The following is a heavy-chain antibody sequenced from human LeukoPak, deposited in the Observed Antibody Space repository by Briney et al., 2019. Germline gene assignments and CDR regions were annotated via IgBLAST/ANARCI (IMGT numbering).Heavy chain of an antibody. CDR3: ARGNYGGAPGYWFDP. V-gene: IGHV4-30-4*01. D-gene: IGHD1-7*01. J-gene: IGHJ5*02. Sequence: PSETLSLTCTVSGGSISNGDYYWSWIRQPPGKGLEWIGYIYYSGSTYYNSSLKSRVTISVDTSKNQFPLKLSSVTAADTAVYYCARGNYGGAPGYWFDPWGQGTLVTVSS. CDR1: GGSISNGDYY. CDR2: IYYSGST.